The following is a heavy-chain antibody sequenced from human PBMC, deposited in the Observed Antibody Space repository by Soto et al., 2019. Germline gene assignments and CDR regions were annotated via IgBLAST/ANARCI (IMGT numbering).Heavy chain of an antibody. J-gene: IGHJ5*02. CDR2: ISGYNEDT. D-gene: IGHD3-3*01. CDR1: GYSFSSYG. V-gene: IGHV1-18*04. CDR3: ARDRLPGTGYSDFWGAGSRWFDP. Sequence: QIQLVQSGREVRQPGASVRLSCKTTGYSFSSYGINWLRQAPGQGLEWMGWISGYNEDTNYAQKFQGRLTMTTDTLTTTAQMDLASLTPDDTAVYFCARDRLPGTGYSDFWGAGSRWFDPWGQGTLVAVSS.